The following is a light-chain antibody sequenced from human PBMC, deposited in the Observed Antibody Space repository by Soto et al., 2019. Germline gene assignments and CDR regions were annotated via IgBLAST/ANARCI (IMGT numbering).Light chain of an antibody. J-gene: IGLJ2*01. CDR3: CSYVGSYSLV. V-gene: IGLV2-11*01. Sequence: QSALTQPRSVSGSPGQSVTISCTGTSSVVGNYIYVSWYQQHPGKAPKLMIYDVSKRPSGVPDRFSGSKSGNTASLTISGLQAEDEADYYCCSYVGSYSLVFGGGTKVTV. CDR1: SSVVGNYIY. CDR2: DVS.